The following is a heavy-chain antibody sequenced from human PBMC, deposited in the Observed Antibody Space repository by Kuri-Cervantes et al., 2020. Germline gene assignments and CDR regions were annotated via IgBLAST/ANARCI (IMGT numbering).Heavy chain of an antibody. D-gene: IGHD3-3*01. Sequence: ASVKVSCKASGYTFTGYYMHWVRQAPGQGLEWMGWISPNSGGTKYAQKFEGRVTMTRDTSISIVYMELSRLRSEDTAVYYCARGGPYDFWSGYGENWFDPWGQGTLVTVSS. CDR1: GYTFTGYY. J-gene: IGHJ5*02. CDR2: ISPNSGGT. CDR3: ARGGPYDFWSGYGENWFDP. V-gene: IGHV1-2*02.